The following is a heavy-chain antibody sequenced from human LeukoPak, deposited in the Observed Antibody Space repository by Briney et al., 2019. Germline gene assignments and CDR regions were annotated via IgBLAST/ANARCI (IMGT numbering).Heavy chain of an antibody. D-gene: IGHD3-10*01. CDR2: INPNTGDT. J-gene: IGHJ5*02. V-gene: IGHV1-2*02. CDR1: GYIFTGYY. Sequence: ASVKVSCKTSGYIFTGYYIHWVRQAPGQGLEWMGWINPNTGDTNYTQKFQGRVIMTSDTSITTAYMDLIRLKSDDTAVYYCARDEIGGSNWFDPWGQGTLVTVSS. CDR3: ARDEIGGSNWFDP.